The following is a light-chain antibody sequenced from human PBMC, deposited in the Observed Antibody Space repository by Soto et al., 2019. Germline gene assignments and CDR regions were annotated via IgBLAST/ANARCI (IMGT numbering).Light chain of an antibody. V-gene: IGKV1-33*01. J-gene: IGKJ4*01. CDR1: EDISNY. CDR3: QQFDNFPLT. CDR2: DAS. Sequence: GDRVTITCQASEDISNYLNWYQQKPGKAPKILIYDASVLEAGVPSRFSGGGSGTHFTLTISSLQAEDVATYYCQQFDNFPLTFGGGTKVEIK.